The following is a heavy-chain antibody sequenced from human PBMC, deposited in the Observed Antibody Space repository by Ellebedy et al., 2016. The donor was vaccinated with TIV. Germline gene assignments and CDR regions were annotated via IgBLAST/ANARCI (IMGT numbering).Heavy chain of an antibody. CDR2: ISAYNGNT. D-gene: IGHD6-13*01. Sequence: ASVKVSCKASGYTFTSYGISWVRQAPGQGLEWMGWISAYNGNTNYAQKLQGRVTMTTDTSTSTAYMELRSLRSDDTAVYYCARDKRAGYSSSWFSDYWGQGTLVTVSS. J-gene: IGHJ4*02. V-gene: IGHV1-18*01. CDR1: GYTFTSYG. CDR3: ARDKRAGYSSSWFSDY.